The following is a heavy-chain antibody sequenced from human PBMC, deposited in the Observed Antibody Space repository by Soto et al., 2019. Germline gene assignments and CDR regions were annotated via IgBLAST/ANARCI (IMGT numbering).Heavy chain of an antibody. CDR1: GFTFITCG. Sequence: QVQLVESGGGVVQPGRSLRLSCAASGFTFITCGMHWVRQAPGKGLEWVAVIWYDGSIKYYADSVKGRFTISRDNSKNTLYLQMNSLRAEDTAVYYCARGDYYGSGSDYFDSWGQGTLVTVSS. J-gene: IGHJ4*02. CDR3: ARGDYYGSGSDYFDS. D-gene: IGHD3-10*01. CDR2: IWYDGSIK. V-gene: IGHV3-33*01.